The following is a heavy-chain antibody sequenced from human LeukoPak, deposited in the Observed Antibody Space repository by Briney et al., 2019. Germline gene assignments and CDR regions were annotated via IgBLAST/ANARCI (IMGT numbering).Heavy chain of an antibody. J-gene: IGHJ5*02. D-gene: IGHD1-26*01. CDR3: ARDGAFWFVP. V-gene: IGHV4-61*02. Sequence: SETLSLTCTVSGGSISSGSYYWSWIRQPAGKGLEWIGRIYTSGSTNYNPSLKSRVTISVDTSKNQFSLKLSSVTAADTAVYYCARDGAFWFVPWGQGTLVTVSS. CDR2: IYTSGST. CDR1: GGSISSGSYY.